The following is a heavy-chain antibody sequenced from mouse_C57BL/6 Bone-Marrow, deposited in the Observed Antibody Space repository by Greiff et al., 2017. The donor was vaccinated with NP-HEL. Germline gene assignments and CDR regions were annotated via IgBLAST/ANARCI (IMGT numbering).Heavy chain of an antibody. CDR3: ARIHYGSSYVGAMDY. D-gene: IGHD1-1*01. J-gene: IGHJ4*01. CDR2: INPNNGGT. CDR1: GYTFTDYY. V-gene: IGHV1-26*01. Sequence: EVQLQQSGPELVKPGASVKISCKASGYTFTDYYMNWVKQSHGKSLEWIGDINPNNGGTSYNQKFKGKATLTVDKSSSTAYMELRSLTSEDSAVYYCARIHYGSSYVGAMDYWGQGTSVTVSS.